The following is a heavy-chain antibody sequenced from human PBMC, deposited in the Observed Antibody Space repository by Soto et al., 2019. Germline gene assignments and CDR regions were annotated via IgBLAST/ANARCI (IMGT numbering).Heavy chain of an antibody. CDR2: ISWNSGSI. D-gene: IGHD6-19*01. V-gene: IGHV3-9*01. Sequence: TGGSLRLSCAASGFTFDDYAMHWVRQAPGKGLEWVSGISWNSGSIGYADSVKGRFTISRDNAKNSLYLQMNSLRAEDTALYYCAKDIFRQWLAQSDAFDIWGQGTMVTVSS. CDR3: AKDIFRQWLAQSDAFDI. CDR1: GFTFDDYA. J-gene: IGHJ3*02.